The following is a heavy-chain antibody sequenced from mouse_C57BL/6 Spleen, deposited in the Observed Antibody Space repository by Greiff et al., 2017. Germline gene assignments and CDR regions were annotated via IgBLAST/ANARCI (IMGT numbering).Heavy chain of an antibody. CDR2: IYPGDGDT. CDR3: ARGDDYGFDY. D-gene: IGHD2-4*01. CDR1: GYAFSSSW. J-gene: IGHJ2*01. V-gene: IGHV1-82*01. Sequence: QVQLQQSGPELVKPGASVKISCKASGYAFSSSWMNWVKQRPGKGLEWIGRIYPGDGDTNYNGKFKGKATLTADKSSSTAYMQLSSLTSEDSAVXFCARGDDYGFDYWGQGTTLTVSS.